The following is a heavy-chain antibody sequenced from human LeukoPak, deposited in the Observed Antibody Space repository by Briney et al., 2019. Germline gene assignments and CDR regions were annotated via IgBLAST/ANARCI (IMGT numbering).Heavy chain of an antibody. CDR3: ARVFGELSHFDY. CDR1: GGSISSGDYD. CDR2: IYYSGST. V-gene: IGHV4-30-4*01. D-gene: IGHD3-10*02. Sequence: SETLSLTCTVSGGSISSGDYDWSWIRQPPGKGLEWIGYIYYSGSTYYNPSLKSRVTISVDTSKNQFSLKLSSVTAADTAVYYCARVFGELSHFDYWGQGTLVTVSS. J-gene: IGHJ4*02.